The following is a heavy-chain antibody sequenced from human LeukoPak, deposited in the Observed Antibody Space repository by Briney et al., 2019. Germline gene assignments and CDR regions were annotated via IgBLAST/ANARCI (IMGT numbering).Heavy chain of an antibody. CDR1: GYTFTGYY. CDR2: INPNSGGA. CDR3: ARPATYYYDSGRLVFGAFDI. J-gene: IGHJ3*02. Sequence: ASVKVSCKASGYTFTGYYMHWVRQAPGQGLEWMGWINPNSGGANYAQKFQGRVTMTRDTSISTAYLDLTILRSDDTAVYYCARPATYYYDSGRLVFGAFDIWGQGTMVTVSS. V-gene: IGHV1-2*02. D-gene: IGHD3-22*01.